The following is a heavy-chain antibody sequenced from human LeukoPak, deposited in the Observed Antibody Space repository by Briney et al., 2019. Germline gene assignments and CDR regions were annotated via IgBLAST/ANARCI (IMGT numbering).Heavy chain of an antibody. CDR3: ARYGYCTGGSCYPSGFEY. CDR2: VNKDGSNT. D-gene: IGHD2-15*01. V-gene: IGHV3-74*01. J-gene: IGHJ4*02. Sequence: GGSLRLSCAASGFTFINYWMHWVRQAPGKGLVWVSRVNKDGSNTTYADSVKGRSTISRDNAKNTLYLQMNSLRVEDTAVYYCARYGYCTGGSCYPSGFEYWGQGILVTVSS. CDR1: GFTFINYW.